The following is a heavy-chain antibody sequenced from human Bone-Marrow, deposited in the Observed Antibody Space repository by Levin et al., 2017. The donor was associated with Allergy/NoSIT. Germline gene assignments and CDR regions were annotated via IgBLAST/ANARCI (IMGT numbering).Heavy chain of an antibody. CDR1: GFTFSNYW. J-gene: IGHJ4*02. D-gene: IGHD6-13*01. Sequence: GGSLRLSCAASGFTFSNYWMNWVRQAPGKGLEWVANINQDGSEKYYVDSVQGRFTISRDNAKNSLYLQMNSLRAEDTAVYYCARAKTAAGSRALLGYWGQGTLVTVSS. CDR2: INQDGSEK. CDR3: ARAKTAAGSRALLGY. V-gene: IGHV3-7*04.